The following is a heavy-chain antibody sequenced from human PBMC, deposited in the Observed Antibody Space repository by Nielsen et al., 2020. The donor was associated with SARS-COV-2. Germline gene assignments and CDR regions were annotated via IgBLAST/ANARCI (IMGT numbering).Heavy chain of an antibody. D-gene: IGHD5-24*01. Sequence: ASVNVSCKASGYTFTSYGISWLRQAPGQGLEWMGWISAYNGNTNYAQKFQGRVTITAVNSTSTAYMELSSLRSEDTAVYYCARGVPPGRDGYNYPDYWGQGTLVTVSS. V-gene: IGHV1-18*01. CDR2: ISAYNGNT. J-gene: IGHJ4*02. CDR1: GYTFTSYG. CDR3: ARGVPPGRDGYNYPDY.